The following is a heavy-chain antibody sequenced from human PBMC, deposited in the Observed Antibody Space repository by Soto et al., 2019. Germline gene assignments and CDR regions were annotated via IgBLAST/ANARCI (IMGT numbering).Heavy chain of an antibody. D-gene: IGHD5-18*01. Sequence: ASVKVSCKASGYTYTSYAMHWVRQAPGQRLEWMGWINAGNGNTKYSQKFQGRVTITRDTSASTAYMELSSLRSEDTAVYYCARAGQWIQLWPTDYWGQGTLVTVSS. V-gene: IGHV1-3*01. CDR3: ARAGQWIQLWPTDY. CDR2: INAGNGNT. CDR1: GYTYTSYA. J-gene: IGHJ4*02.